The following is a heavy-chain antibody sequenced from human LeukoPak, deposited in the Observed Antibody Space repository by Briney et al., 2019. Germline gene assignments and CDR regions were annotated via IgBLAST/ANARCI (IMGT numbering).Heavy chain of an antibody. CDR2: IIPIFGTA. CDR3: ARDIVYDQTTNGSVVVTASY. Sequence: SVKVSCKASGGTFRSYAISWVRQAPGQGLEWMGRIIPIFGTANYAQKFQGRVTITTDESTSTAYMELSSLRSEDTAAYYCARDIVYDQTTNGSVVVTASYWGQGTLVTVSS. D-gene: IGHD2-21*02. J-gene: IGHJ4*02. CDR1: GGTFRSYA. V-gene: IGHV1-69*05.